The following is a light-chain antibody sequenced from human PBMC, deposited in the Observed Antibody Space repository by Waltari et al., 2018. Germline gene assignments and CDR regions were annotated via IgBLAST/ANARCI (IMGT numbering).Light chain of an antibody. Sequence: EIVMTQSPATLCVSAGETATLSCRASQSVGGNLAWYQQKPGQAPRLLIYAASTRAAGIPGRFSGSGSGTEFTLTISSLQSEDCAIYYCQQYNNWPPQDAFGQGTKLEIK. CDR3: QQYNNWPPQDA. CDR2: AAS. J-gene: IGKJ2*01. CDR1: QSVGGN. V-gene: IGKV3-15*01.